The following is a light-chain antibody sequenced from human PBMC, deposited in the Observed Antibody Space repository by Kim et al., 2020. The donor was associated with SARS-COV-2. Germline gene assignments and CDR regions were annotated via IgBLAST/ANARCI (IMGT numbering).Light chain of an antibody. Sequence: SSELTQDPAVSVALGQTVRISCQGDSLRTYYATWYQQQPGQSPVVVIYGKNNRPSGIPDRFSGSSSGSTASLTITGAQAEDEADYYCQSRDSSGKVVFGGGTKLTVL. J-gene: IGLJ2*01. CDR3: QSRDSSGKVV. V-gene: IGLV3-19*01. CDR1: SLRTYY. CDR2: GKN.